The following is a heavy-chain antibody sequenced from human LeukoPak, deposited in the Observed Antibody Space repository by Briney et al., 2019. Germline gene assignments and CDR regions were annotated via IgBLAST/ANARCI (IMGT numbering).Heavy chain of an antibody. CDR3: ARASGYNVGDYSADY. Sequence: SETLSLTCTVSGGSISSGDYYWAWIRQPPGKGLEWIVYTYYSGSTYYNPSFKSRVIISSDTYKNQFSLNLNYETAADTAVYYCARASGYNVGDYSADYWGQGTLVTVSS. D-gene: IGHD4-17*01. CDR2: TYYSGST. V-gene: IGHV4-30-4*01. J-gene: IGHJ4*02. CDR1: GGSISSGDYY.